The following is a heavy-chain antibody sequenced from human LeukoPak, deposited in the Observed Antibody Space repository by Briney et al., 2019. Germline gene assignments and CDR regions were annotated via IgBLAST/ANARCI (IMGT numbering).Heavy chain of an antibody. D-gene: IGHD3-22*01. V-gene: IGHV3-30*18. Sequence: GGSLRLSCAASGFTFSSYGMHWVRQAPGKGLEWVAVISYDGSNKYYADSVKGRFTISRDNSKNRLYLKMNSLRAEDRAVYYCAKDYYSSGYGSLTYYFDYWGQGTLVTVSS. CDR2: ISYDGSNK. CDR1: GFTFSSYG. J-gene: IGHJ4*02. CDR3: AKDYYSSGYGSLTYYFDY.